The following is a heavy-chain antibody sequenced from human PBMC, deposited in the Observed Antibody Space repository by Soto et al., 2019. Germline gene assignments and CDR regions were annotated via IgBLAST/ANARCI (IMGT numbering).Heavy chain of an antibody. Sequence: GGSLRLSCAASGFTFSSYAMSWARQAPGKGLEWVSAISGSGGSTYYADSVKGRFTISRDNSKNTLYLQMNSLRAEDTAVYYCAKPQGNYYYYGMDVWGQGTTVTVSS. J-gene: IGHJ6*02. CDR3: AKPQGNYYYYGMDV. CDR1: GFTFSSYA. V-gene: IGHV3-23*01. CDR2: ISGSGGST.